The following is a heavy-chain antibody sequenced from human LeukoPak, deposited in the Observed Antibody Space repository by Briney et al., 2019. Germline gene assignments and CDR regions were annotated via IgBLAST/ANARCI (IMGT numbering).Heavy chain of an antibody. J-gene: IGHJ4*02. D-gene: IGHD2-15*01. V-gene: IGHV1-24*01. CDR2: FDPEDGET. CDR1: GYTLTELS. Sequence: ASVKVSCKVSGYTLTELSMHWVRQAPGKGLEWMGGFDPEDGETIYAQKFQDRVTMTEDTSTDTAYMELSSLRSEDTAVYYCATPPGYCSGGSCLVFDYWGQGTLVTVSS. CDR3: ATPPGYCSGGSCLVFDY.